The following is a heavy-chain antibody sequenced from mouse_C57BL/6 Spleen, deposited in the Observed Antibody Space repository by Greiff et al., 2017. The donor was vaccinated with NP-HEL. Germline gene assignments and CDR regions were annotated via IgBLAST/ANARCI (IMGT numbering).Heavy chain of an antibody. CDR1: GYAFSSSW. CDR2: IYPGDGDT. D-gene: IGHD4-1*01. V-gene: IGHV1-82*01. CDR3: ARSGTGTEFAY. J-gene: IGHJ3*01. Sequence: VQLQESGPELVKPGASVKISCKASGYAFSSSWMNWVKQRPGKGLEWIGRIYPGDGDTNYNGKFKGKATLTADKSSSTAYMQLSSLTSEDSAVYFCARSGTGTEFAYWGQGTLVTVSA.